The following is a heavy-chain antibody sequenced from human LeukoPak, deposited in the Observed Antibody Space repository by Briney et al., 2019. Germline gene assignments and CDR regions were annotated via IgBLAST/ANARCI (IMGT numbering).Heavy chain of an antibody. V-gene: IGHV1-69*13. J-gene: IGHJ6*02. CDR2: IIPIFGTA. CDR3: ASPTYCSSTSCPYHYYYYYGMDV. CDR1: GGTFISYA. Sequence: SVKVSCKASGGTFISYAISWVRQAPGQGLEWMGGIIPIFGTANYAQKFQGRVTITADESTSTAYMELSSLRSEDTAVYYCASPTYCSSTSCPYHYYYYYGMDVWGQGTTVTVSS. D-gene: IGHD2-2*01.